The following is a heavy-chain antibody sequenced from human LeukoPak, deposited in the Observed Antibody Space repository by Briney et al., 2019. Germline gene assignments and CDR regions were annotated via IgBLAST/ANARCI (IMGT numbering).Heavy chain of an antibody. D-gene: IGHD3-22*01. Sequence: PGGSLRLSCAASGFTFSSYGMHWVRQAPGKGLEWVAFIRYDGRNKYYADSVKGRFTVSRDNSKNTLYLQMNSLRAEDTAVYYCAKDFSVYYYDSRVLDYWGQGTLVTVSS. CDR2: IRYDGRNK. CDR3: AKDFSVYYYDSRVLDY. J-gene: IGHJ4*02. V-gene: IGHV3-30*02. CDR1: GFTFSSYG.